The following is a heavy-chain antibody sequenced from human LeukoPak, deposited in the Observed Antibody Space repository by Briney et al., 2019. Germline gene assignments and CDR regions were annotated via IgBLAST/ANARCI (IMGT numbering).Heavy chain of an antibody. CDR2: IYSGGST. CDR1: GFTVSNNY. V-gene: IGHV3-53*01. D-gene: IGHD7-27*01. CDR3: ARRPPTAWGADS. J-gene: IGHJ4*02. Sequence: GGSLRLSCAASGFTVSNNYMTWVRQAPGKGPEWVSVIYSGGSTYYADSVKGRFTISRDNSKNTVYLQMNSLRAEDTAVYYCARRPPTAWGADSWGQGTLVTVSS.